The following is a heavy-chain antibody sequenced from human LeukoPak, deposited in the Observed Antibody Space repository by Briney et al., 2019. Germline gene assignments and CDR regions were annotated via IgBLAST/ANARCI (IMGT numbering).Heavy chain of an antibody. D-gene: IGHD3-22*01. CDR2: ISNDGGGT. CDR1: GFIFNNYG. V-gene: IGHV3-23*01. J-gene: IGHJ5*02. Sequence: PGGSLRLSCAASGFIFNNYGLISVRQAPGKGLERVSAISNDGGGTTYADFVNGRLNISRDNYKNTLFLQMNSLRAEDTALYYCAKGSSGYFADLWGQGTLVTVSS. CDR3: AKGSSGYFADL.